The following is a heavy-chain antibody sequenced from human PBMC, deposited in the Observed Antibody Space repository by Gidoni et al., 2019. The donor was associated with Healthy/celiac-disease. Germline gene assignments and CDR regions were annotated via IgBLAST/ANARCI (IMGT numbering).Heavy chain of an antibody. Sequence: EVQLLESGGGLVQPGGSLRLSCAATGFTFSSYSMNWVRQAPGKGLEWVSYISSSRSTIYYADSVKGRCTISRDNAKNSLYLQMNSLRDEDTAVYYCARARATVVYGGFDYWGQGTLVTVSS. CDR3: ARARATVVYGGFDY. J-gene: IGHJ4*02. CDR1: GFTFSSYS. V-gene: IGHV3-48*02. CDR2: ISSSRSTI. D-gene: IGHD2-8*02.